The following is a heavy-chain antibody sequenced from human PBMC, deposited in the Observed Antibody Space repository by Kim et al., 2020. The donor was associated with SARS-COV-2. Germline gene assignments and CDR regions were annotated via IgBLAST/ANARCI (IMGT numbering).Heavy chain of an antibody. CDR1: GFTFSDYY. CDR2: ISSSGSTI. J-gene: IGHJ3*02. Sequence: GGSLRLSCAASGFTFSDYYMSWIRQAPGKGLEWVSYISSSGSTIYYADSVKGRFTISRDNAKNSLYLQMNSLRAEDTAVYYCARYRYSSSWYFRDVDAFDIWGQGTMVTVSS. V-gene: IGHV3-11*04. D-gene: IGHD6-13*01. CDR3: ARYRYSSSWYFRDVDAFDI.